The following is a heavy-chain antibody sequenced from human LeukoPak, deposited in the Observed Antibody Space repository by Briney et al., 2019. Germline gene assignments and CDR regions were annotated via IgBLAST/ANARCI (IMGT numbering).Heavy chain of an antibody. CDR3: ARVGPGFGIQLWLLSPAGYYFDY. J-gene: IGHJ4*02. V-gene: IGHV3-30-3*01. CDR2: ISYDGSNK. CDR1: GFTFSSYA. Sequence: PGGSLRLSCAASGFTFSSYAMHWVRQAPGKGLEWVAVISYDGSNKYYADSVKGRFTISRDNSKNTLYLQMNSLRAEDTAVYYCARVGPGFGIQLWLLSPAGYYFDYWGQGTLVTVSS. D-gene: IGHD5-18*01.